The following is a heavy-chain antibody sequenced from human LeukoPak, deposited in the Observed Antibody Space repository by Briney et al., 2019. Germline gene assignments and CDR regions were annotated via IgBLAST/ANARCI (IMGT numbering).Heavy chain of an antibody. CDR3: ARGLPVNYGYFDY. V-gene: IGHV3-74*01. Sequence: GSLRLSCAASAFTFPNYWMHWVRQAPGEGLVWVSRIKTDGSITNYADSVKGRFTISRDNAMNTLYLQMNSLRVEDTAVYFCARGLPVNYGYFDYWGQGALVTISS. CDR1: AFTFPNYW. CDR2: IKTDGSIT. J-gene: IGHJ4*02. D-gene: IGHD2-2*01.